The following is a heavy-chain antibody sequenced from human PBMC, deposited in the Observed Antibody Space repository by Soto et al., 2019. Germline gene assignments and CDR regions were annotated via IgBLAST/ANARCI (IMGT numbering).Heavy chain of an antibody. CDR2: IIPVFGTA. V-gene: IGHV1-69*12. CDR1: GGTFSSYA. CDR3: ARTIRHVDGAMPPYYSYATDV. Sequence: QVQLVQSGAEVKKPGSSVKVSCKASGGTFSSYAITWVRQAPGQGLEWMGGIIPVFGTANHAQKFQGRVTMTADESTSTAYMEMSSLRSEDTAVYYCARTIRHVDGAMPPYYSYATDVWGQGTKVTVSS. D-gene: IGHD5-18*01. J-gene: IGHJ6*02.